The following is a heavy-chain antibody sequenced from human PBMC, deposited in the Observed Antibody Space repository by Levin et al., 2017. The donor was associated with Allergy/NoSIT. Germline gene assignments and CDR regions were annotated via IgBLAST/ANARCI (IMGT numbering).Heavy chain of an antibody. J-gene: IGHJ4*02. V-gene: IGHV3-33*01. CDR3: ATGWYCSGGSCYSRVDFDY. D-gene: IGHD2-15*01. CDR1: GFTFSSYG. Sequence: GESLKISCAASGFTFSSYGMHWVRQAPGKGLEWVAVIWYDGSNKYYADSVKGRFTISRDNSKNTLYLQMNSLRAEDTAVYYCATGWYCSGGSCYSRVDFDYWGQGTLVTVSS. CDR2: IWYDGSNK.